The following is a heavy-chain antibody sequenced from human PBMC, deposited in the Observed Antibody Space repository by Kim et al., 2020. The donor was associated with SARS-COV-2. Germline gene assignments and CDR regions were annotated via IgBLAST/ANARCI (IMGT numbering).Heavy chain of an antibody. Sequence: SETLSLTCAVYGGSFSGYYWSWIRQPPGKGLEWIGEINHSGSTNYNPSLKSRATISVDTSKNQFSLKLSSVTAADTAVYYCAIPAATNDAFDIWGQGTMV. J-gene: IGHJ3*02. CDR3: AIPAATNDAFDI. D-gene: IGHD2-2*01. CDR2: INHSGST. V-gene: IGHV4-34*01. CDR1: GGSFSGYY.